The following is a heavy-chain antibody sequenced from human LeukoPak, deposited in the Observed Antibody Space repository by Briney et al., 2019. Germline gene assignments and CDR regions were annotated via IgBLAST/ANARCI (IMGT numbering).Heavy chain of an antibody. CDR1: GFTFSSYN. CDR3: ARAEVLLWFGESPGAEHLQH. V-gene: IGHV3-21*01. Sequence: GGSLRLSCAASGFTFSSYNMNWVRQAPGKGLEWVSSISTRGSYIYYADSVKGRFTISRGNAKNSLYLQMNSLRADDTAVYYCARAEVLLWFGESPGAEHLQHWGQGTLVTVSS. J-gene: IGHJ1*01. D-gene: IGHD3-10*01. CDR2: ISTRGSYI.